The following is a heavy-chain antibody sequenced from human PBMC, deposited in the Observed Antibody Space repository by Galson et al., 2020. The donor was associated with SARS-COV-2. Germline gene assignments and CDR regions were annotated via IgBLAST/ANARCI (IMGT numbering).Heavy chain of an antibody. CDR1: GYTLTELS. CDR2: FDPEDGET. Sequence: ASVKVSCKVSGYTLTELSMHWVRQAPGKGLEWMGGFDPEDGETIYAQKFQGRVTMTEDTSTDTAYMELSSLRSEDTAVYYCATLGSLGDPYSYYYYYYYMDVWGKGTTVTGSS. J-gene: IGHJ6*03. CDR3: ATLGSLGDPYSYYYYYYYMDV. D-gene: IGHD3-10*01. V-gene: IGHV1-24*01.